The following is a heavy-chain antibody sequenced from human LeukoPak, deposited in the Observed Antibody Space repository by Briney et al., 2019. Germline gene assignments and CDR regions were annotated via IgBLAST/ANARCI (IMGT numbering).Heavy chain of an antibody. V-gene: IGHV3-30*04. CDR2: ISYDGSNK. CDR3: ARPGRGQTVGATYFDY. CDR1: GFPFSSYA. J-gene: IGHJ4*02. Sequence: GGSLLLSCAASGFPFSSYAMHWVRQAPGKGLEWVAVISYDGSNKYYADSVKGRFTISRDNSKNTLYLQMNSLRAEDTAVYYCARPGRGQTVGATYFDYWGQGTLVTVSS. D-gene: IGHD1-26*01.